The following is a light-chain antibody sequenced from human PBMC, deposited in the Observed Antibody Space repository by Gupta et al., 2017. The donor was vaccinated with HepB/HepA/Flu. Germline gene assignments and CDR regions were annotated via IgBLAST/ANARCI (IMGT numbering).Light chain of an antibody. CDR3: QQYNNWPRT. CDR2: GAS. Sequence: EIVMTQSPATPSVSPGERVALFCRASQSVHINLAWIQQKPGQAPRVLFYGASTRATGVPARFIGSGSRTEFTLTITSLQSEDVAVYFCQQYNNWPRTFGQGTKVEIK. V-gene: IGKV3-15*01. CDR1: QSVHIN. J-gene: IGKJ1*01.